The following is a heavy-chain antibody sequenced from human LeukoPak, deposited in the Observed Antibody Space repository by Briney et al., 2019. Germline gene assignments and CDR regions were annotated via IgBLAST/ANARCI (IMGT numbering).Heavy chain of an antibody. CDR1: GGSISSYY. J-gene: IGHJ4*02. V-gene: IGHV4-59*06. CDR3: ASSLVDYYDSSGYPDY. Sequence: PSETLSLTCTVSGGSISSYYWSWIRQPPGKGLEWIGYIYYSGSTYYNPSLKSRVTISVDTSKNQFSLKLSSVTAADTAVYYCASSLVDYYDSSGYPDYWGQGTLVTVSS. CDR2: IYYSGST. D-gene: IGHD3-22*01.